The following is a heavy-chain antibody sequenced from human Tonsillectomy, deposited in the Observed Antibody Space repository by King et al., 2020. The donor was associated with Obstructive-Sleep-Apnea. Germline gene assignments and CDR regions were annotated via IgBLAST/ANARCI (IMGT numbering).Heavy chain of an antibody. V-gene: IGHV3-23*04. CDR2: ISGAGDRT. J-gene: IGHJ4*02. CDR3: VGGYDSDYFDH. CDR1: GFTFSTYA. D-gene: IGHD5-12*01. Sequence: DVQLVESGGGLVQPGGSLRLSCAGSGFTFSTYAMTWVRQAPGKGLEWVSAISGAGDRTYYAESLRGRFTISRENSKNTVYLQINSLRAEDTAIYYCVGGYDSDYFDHWGQGTLVTVSS.